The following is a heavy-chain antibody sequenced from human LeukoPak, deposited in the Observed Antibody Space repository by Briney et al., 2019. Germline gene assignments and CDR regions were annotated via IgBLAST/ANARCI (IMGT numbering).Heavy chain of an antibody. CDR2: ITSSSNYI. J-gene: IGHJ5*02. CDR1: GFTFRSYS. CDR3: AKSYDTLITLRTGHWFDP. D-gene: IGHD3-9*01. Sequence: PGGSLRLSCAASGFTFRSYSMNWVRQAPGKGLEWVSSITSSSNYIYYADSVKGRFTISRDNARNSLYLQMNSLTAEDTAVYYCAKSYDTLITLRTGHWFDPWGQGTLVTVSS. V-gene: IGHV3-21*01.